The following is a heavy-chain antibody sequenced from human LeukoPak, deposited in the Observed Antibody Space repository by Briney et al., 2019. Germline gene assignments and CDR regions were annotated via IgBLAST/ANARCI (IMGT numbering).Heavy chain of an antibody. V-gene: IGHV4-38-2*01. Sequence: SETLSLTCAVSGYSISSGYYWGWIRPPPGKGLEWIGIIYNSGSTYYNPSLKRRVTISVDTSKNQFSLKLSSVTAADTAVYYCARVASSGPRTWFDPWGQGTLVTVSS. CDR1: GYSISSGYY. CDR3: ARVASSGPRTWFDP. J-gene: IGHJ5*02. D-gene: IGHD6-19*01. CDR2: IYNSGST.